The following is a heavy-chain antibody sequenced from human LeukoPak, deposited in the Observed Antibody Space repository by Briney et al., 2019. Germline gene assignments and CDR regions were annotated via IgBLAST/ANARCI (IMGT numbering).Heavy chain of an antibody. CDR1: GGSFSGYY. V-gene: IGHV4-34*01. CDR2: INHSGST. Sequence: KPSETLSLTCAVYGGSFSGYYWSWIRQPPGKGLEWIGEINHSGSTNYNPSPKSRVTISVDTSKNQFSLKLSSVTAADTAVYYCARGQDIVVVPAASTLYYFDYWGQGTLVTVSS. J-gene: IGHJ4*02. D-gene: IGHD2-2*01. CDR3: ARGQDIVVVPAASTLYYFDY.